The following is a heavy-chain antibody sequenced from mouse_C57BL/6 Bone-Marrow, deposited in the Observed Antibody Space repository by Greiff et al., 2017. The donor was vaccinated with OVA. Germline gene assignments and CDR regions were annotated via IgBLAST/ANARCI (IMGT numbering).Heavy chain of an antibody. V-gene: IGHV1-55*01. CDR3: ARGLYGNYEWYFDV. D-gene: IGHD2-1*01. Sequence: QVQLQQPGAELVKPGASVKMSCKASGYTFTSYWITWVKQRPGQGLEWIGDIYPGSGSTNYNEKFKSKATLTVDTSSSTAYMQLSSLKSEDSAVYYCARGLYGNYEWYFDVWGTGTTVTVSS. J-gene: IGHJ1*03. CDR2: IYPGSGST. CDR1: GYTFTSYW.